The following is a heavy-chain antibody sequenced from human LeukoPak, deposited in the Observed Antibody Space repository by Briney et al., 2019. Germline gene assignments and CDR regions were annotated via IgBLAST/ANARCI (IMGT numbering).Heavy chain of an antibody. V-gene: IGHV1-69*05. Sequence: SVKVSCKASEYTFTGYYIHWVRQAPGQGLEWMGRIIPIFGTANYAQKFQGRVTITTDESTSTAYMELSSLRSEDTAVYYCASGSRDGNYYYYYMDVWGKGTTVTVSS. CDR3: ASGSRDGNYYYYYMDV. J-gene: IGHJ6*03. CDR1: EYTFTGYY. CDR2: IIPIFGTA. D-gene: IGHD2-15*01.